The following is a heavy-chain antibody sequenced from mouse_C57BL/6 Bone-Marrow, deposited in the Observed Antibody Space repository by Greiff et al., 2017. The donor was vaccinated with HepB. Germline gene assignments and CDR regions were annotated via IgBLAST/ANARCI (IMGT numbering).Heavy chain of an antibody. CDR3: AKQSGRRFAY. V-gene: IGHV5-6*01. CDR2: ISSGGSYT. CDR1: GFTFSSYG. D-gene: IGHD4-1*01. J-gene: IGHJ3*01. Sequence: EVQLVEPGGDFVKPGGSLKLSCAASGFTFSSYGMSWVRQTPDKRLEWVATISSGGSYTYYPDSVKGRITISRDNATNTLYLQMSSLKSEDTAMYYSAKQSGRRFAYWGKGTLVTVSA.